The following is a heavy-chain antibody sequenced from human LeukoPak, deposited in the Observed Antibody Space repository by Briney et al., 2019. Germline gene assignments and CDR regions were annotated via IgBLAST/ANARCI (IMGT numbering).Heavy chain of an antibody. V-gene: IGHV4-59*01. CDR2: IYYSGST. D-gene: IGHD3-22*01. J-gene: IGHJ4*02. CDR3: ARNNYYDSSRSFDY. CDR1: GGSISSYY. Sequence: SETLSLTCTVSGGSISSYYSSWIRQPPGKGLEWIGYIYYSGSTNYNPSLKSRVTISVDTSKNQFSLKLSSVTAADTAVYYCARNNYYDSSRSFDYWGQGTLVTVSS.